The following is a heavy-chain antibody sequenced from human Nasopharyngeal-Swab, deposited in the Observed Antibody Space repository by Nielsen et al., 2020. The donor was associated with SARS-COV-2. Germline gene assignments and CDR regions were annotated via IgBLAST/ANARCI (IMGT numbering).Heavy chain of an antibody. V-gene: IGHV6-1*01. CDR2: TYYRSKRYN. D-gene: IGHD4-17*01. Sequence: SQRLSLTCAISVDSASSSSAAWHWVRHPPSSGLEWLGRTYYRSKRYNDYAVSVKSRITINPDTSKNQFSLHLNSVTPEDTAVYYCARDRGACGDYYYYYYTDVWGKGTTVTVSS. J-gene: IGHJ6*03. CDR1: VDSASSSSAA. CDR3: ARDRGACGDYYYYYYTDV.